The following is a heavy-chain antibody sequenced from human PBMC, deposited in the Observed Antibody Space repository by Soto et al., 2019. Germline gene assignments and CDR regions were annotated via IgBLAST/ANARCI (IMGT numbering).Heavy chain of an antibody. D-gene: IGHD3-22*01. CDR2: ITPMFGTP. V-gene: IGHV1-69*13. CDR1: GGTFSRYT. Sequence: SVKVSCKASGGTFSRYTITWVRQAPGQGLEWMGGITPMFGTPNYAQKFQGRVTITADESTSTAYMELSSLRSEDTAMYYCARDGTLYDSSAYYYLYWGQGTLVTVS. J-gene: IGHJ4*02. CDR3: ARDGTLYDSSAYYYLY.